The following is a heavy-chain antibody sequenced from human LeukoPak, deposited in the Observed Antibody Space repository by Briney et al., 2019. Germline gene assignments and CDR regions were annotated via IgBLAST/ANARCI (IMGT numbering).Heavy chain of an antibody. J-gene: IGHJ5*02. D-gene: IGHD3-10*01. CDR3: ARQLDDGSGSYSSWFGP. CDR2: IYYSGST. CDR1: GGSISSSSYY. Sequence: PSETLSLTCTVSGGSISSSSYYWGWIRQPPGKGLEWIGSIYYSGSTYYNPSLKSRVTISVDTSKNQFSLKLSSVTAADTAVYYCARQLDDGSGSYSSWFGPWGQGTLVTVSS. V-gene: IGHV4-39*01.